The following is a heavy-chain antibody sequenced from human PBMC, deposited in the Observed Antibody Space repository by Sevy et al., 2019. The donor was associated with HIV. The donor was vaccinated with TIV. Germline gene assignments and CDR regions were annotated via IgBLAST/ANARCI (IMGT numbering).Heavy chain of an antibody. D-gene: IGHD3-9*01. Sequence: SQTLSLTCAISGDRVSSNSAAWNWIRQSPSRGLEWLGRTYYRSKWYNDYAVSVKSRITINPDTSKNQFSLLLNSVTPEDTAVYYCSRALRYSSFNWFDPWGQGTLVTVSS. CDR1: GDRVSSNSAA. CDR3: SRALRYSSFNWFDP. V-gene: IGHV6-1*01. J-gene: IGHJ5*02. CDR2: TYYRSKWYN.